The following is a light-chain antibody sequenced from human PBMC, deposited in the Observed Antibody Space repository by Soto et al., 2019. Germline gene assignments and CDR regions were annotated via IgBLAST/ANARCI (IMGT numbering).Light chain of an antibody. J-gene: IGKJ1*01. Sequence: EIVLTQSPGPLSLSPGERATLSCRSSQSVTSGYLAWYQQKPGQAPRLLIYDTSSRATGIPDRFSGSGSGTDFTLTISRLEPEDFAVYYCQQYGSSPLTLGQGTKVDI. CDR3: QQYGSSPLT. V-gene: IGKV3-20*01. CDR2: DTS. CDR1: QSVTSGY.